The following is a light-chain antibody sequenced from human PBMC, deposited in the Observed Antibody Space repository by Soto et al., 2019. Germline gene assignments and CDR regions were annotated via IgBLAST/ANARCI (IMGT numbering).Light chain of an antibody. CDR2: EGS. V-gene: IGLV2-8*01. CDR1: YSDIGDYNY. CDR3: SSYSGTNSNVI. Sequence: QSALTQPPSASGSPGQSVTISCAGTYSDIGDYNYVSWYQQHPGKVPKLIISEGSKRPSGVPDRFSGSKSGYTASLTVSDLQPADEAVYFCSSYSGTNSNVIFGGGTQLNVL. J-gene: IGLJ2*01.